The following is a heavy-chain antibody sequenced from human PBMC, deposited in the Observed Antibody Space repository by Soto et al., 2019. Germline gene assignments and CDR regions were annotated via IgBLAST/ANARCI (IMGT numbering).Heavy chain of an antibody. Sequence: PGESLKISCEGSGYSFTTYWISWVRQMPGKGLEWMGRIDPSDSYTNYNPSFQGHVTISADKSITTAYLQWSSLKASDTAIYYCARHKSCIPAPADALDIWGQGAMVTVSS. J-gene: IGHJ3*02. CDR2: IDPSDSYT. CDR3: ARHKSCIPAPADALDI. D-gene: IGHD2-2*02. V-gene: IGHV5-10-1*01. CDR1: GYSFTTYW.